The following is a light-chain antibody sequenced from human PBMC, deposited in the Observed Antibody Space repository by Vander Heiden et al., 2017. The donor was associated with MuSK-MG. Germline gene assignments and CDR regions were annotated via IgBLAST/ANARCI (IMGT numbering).Light chain of an antibody. Sequence: DIQMTQSPSSLSASVGDRVTITCRASQSISSNLNWYQQKPGKAPKLLIYAATSLQSGVPSRFSGSGSGTDYTLTISSLQPEDFATYYCQQSDSTPPTFGQGTRLEIK. J-gene: IGKJ5*01. V-gene: IGKV1-39*01. CDR1: QSISSN. CDR2: AAT. CDR3: QQSDSTPPT.